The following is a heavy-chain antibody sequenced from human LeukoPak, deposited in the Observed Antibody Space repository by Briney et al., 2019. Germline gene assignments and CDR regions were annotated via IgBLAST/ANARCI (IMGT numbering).Heavy chain of an antibody. CDR1: GGSFSGYY. J-gene: IGHJ5*02. D-gene: IGHD3-3*01. CDR2: INHSGST. V-gene: IGHV4-34*01. Sequence: SVTLSLTCAVYGGSFSGYYWSWIRQPPGKGLEWIGEINHSGSTNYNPSLKSRVTISVDTSKNQFSLKLSSVTAADTAVYYCARGPPYDFWSGYYSRPRPNWFDPWGQGTLVTVSS. CDR3: ARGPPYDFWSGYYSRPRPNWFDP.